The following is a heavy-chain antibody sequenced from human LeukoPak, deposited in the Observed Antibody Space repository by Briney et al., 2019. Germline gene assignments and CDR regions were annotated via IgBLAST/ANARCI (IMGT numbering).Heavy chain of an antibody. V-gene: IGHV1-2*02. CDR2: MNPDSGDT. CDR3: ARDGLTGSTFDY. J-gene: IGHJ4*02. Sequence: ASEKVSCKASGYTFTSYYIHWVRQAPGQGLEWMGYMNPDSGDTKYAQKFQGRIALTRDTSISAAYMELSTLRSDDTAVYYCARDGLTGSTFDYWGQGTLVTVSS. D-gene: IGHD7-27*01. CDR1: GYTFTSYY.